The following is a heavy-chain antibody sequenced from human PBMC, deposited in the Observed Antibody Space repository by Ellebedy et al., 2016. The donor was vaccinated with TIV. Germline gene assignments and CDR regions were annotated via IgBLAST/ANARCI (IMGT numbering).Heavy chain of an antibody. J-gene: IGHJ5*01. CDR3: AREVYSSTWYDC. CDR1: GFTVSRNY. V-gene: IGHV3-53*01. Sequence: PGGSLRLSCTASGFTVSRNYMNCVRQAPGKGLEWVSVFYSGGNTYYADSVKGRFTISRDNSKNTVYLQMTSLRAEDTAVYYCAREVYSSTWYDCWGQGTLVTVSS. CDR2: FYSGGNT. D-gene: IGHD4-11*01.